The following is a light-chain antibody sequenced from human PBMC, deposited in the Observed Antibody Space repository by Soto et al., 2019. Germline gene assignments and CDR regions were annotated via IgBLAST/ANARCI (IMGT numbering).Light chain of an antibody. CDR3: QQYNSYST. J-gene: IGKJ1*01. CDR2: DAS. CDR1: QRISSW. Sequence: IQMTQSPSTLSSSVGDRVTITCRASQRISSWLAWYQQKPGKAPQLLIYDASSLESGVPSRFSGSGSGTEFTLTISSLQPDDFATYYCQQYNSYSTFGQGTKVDIK. V-gene: IGKV1-5*01.